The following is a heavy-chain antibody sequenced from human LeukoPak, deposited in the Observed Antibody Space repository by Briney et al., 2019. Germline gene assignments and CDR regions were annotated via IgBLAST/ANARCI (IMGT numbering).Heavy chain of an antibody. CDR1: GGSISSYY. CDR2: IYYSGST. CDR3: ARDYGGNGWFDP. J-gene: IGHJ5*02. D-gene: IGHD4-23*01. V-gene: IGHV4-59*01. Sequence: SETLSLTCTVSGGSISSYYWSWIRQPPGKGLEWIGYIYYSGSTNYNPSLKSRVTISVDTSKNHFSLKLSSVTAADTAVYYCARDYGGNGWFDPWGQGTLVTVSS.